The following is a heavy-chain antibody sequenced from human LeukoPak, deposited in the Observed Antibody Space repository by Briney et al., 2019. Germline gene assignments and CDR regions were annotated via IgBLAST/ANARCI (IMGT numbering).Heavy chain of an antibody. D-gene: IGHD5-18*01. CDR2: ISSSGSTK. CDR3: ARDFVETVMVIGAFDI. Sequence: PGGSLRLSCAAYGFIFSSYEINWVRQAPGKGLEWVSYISSSGSTKHYADSVKGRFTISRDNAKKSLYLQMNSLRAEDTAIYYCARDFVETVMVIGAFDIWGQGTMVTVSS. CDR1: GFIFSSYE. V-gene: IGHV3-48*03. J-gene: IGHJ3*02.